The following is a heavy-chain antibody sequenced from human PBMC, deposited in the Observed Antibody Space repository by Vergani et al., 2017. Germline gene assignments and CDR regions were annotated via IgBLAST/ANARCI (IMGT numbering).Heavy chain of an antibody. CDR1: GGSFSGYY. D-gene: IGHD4-11*01. J-gene: IGHJ6*04. CDR3: ARVVMTKGPGDV. CDR2: INHSGST. Sequence: QVQLQQWGAGLLKPSETLSLTCAVYGGSFSGYYWSWIRQPPGKGLEWIGEINHSGSTNYNPSLKSRVTISVDTSKNQVYLKLSSVTAADTAVYYCARVVMTKGPGDVWGKGTTVTVSS. V-gene: IGHV4-34*01.